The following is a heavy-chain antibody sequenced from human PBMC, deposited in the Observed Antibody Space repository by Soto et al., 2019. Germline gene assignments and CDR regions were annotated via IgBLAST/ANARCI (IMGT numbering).Heavy chain of an antibody. CDR3: ARDLDPSGSYYTDY. J-gene: IGHJ4*02. V-gene: IGHV1-18*04. CDR1: GYNFMPYG. CDR2: ISPWKGNT. Sequence: VASVKVSCKASGYNFMPYGVNWVRQAPGQGLEWMGWISPWKGNTNYAQSFQGRVTMTTDTSTSTAYMELRSLTSDDTAVYYCARDLDPSGSYYTDYWGPGTLVT. D-gene: IGHD3-10*01.